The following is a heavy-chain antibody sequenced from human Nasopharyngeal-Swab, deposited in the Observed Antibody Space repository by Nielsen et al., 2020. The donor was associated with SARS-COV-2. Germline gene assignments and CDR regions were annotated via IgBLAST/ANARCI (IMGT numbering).Heavy chain of an antibody. CDR1: GFTFSASA. Sequence: GESLKISCAASGFTFSASAMHWVRQASGKGLEWVGRIRSKANSYATAYAASVKGRFTISRDDSKNTAYLQMNSLKTEDTAVYYCTGGVTMVRHWGQGTLVTVSS. CDR2: IRSKANSYAT. J-gene: IGHJ4*02. CDR3: TGGVTMVRH. V-gene: IGHV3-73*01. D-gene: IGHD3-10*01.